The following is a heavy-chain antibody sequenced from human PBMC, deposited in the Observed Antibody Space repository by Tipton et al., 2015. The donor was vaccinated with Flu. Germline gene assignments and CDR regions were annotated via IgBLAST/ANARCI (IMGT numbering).Heavy chain of an antibody. J-gene: IGHJ6*02. CDR1: GGSISSYY. D-gene: IGHD6-19*01. V-gene: IGHV4-59*01. Sequence: TLSLTCTVSGGSISSYYWSWIRQPPGKGLEWIGCIYYSGSTNYNPSLKSRVTISVDTSKNQFSLKLSSVTAADTAVYYCARERGGYSSGPSYGMDVWGQGTTVTVSS. CDR3: ARERGGYSSGPSYGMDV. CDR2: IYYSGST.